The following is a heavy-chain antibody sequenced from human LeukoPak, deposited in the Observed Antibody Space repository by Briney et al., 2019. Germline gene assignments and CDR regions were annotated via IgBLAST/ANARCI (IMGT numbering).Heavy chain of an antibody. Sequence: GGSLRLSCAASGLSVSDAWMSWVRQAPGEGLEWVGRIKGEAAGGTTDYVASVKGRFTISRDGAKNTLYLQMNNLKSEDTAVYYCTGPPDWGQGTLVTVSS. CDR1: GLSVSDAW. CDR3: TGPPD. V-gene: IGHV3-15*01. J-gene: IGHJ4*02. CDR2: IKGEAAGGTT.